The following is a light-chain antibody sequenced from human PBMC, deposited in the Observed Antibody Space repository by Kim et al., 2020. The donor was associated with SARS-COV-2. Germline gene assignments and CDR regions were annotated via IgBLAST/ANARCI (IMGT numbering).Light chain of an antibody. Sequence: NFMLTQPHSVSESPGKTVTISCTRSSGSIANSHVHWYQQRPGSSPTTVVYDDNQRPSGVPDRFSASIDSSSNSAALTISGLKTEDEADYYCQSYDSDSQGVFGGGTQLTFL. V-gene: IGLV6-57*01. CDR3: QSYDSDSQGV. J-gene: IGLJ3*02. CDR1: SGSIANSH. CDR2: DDN.